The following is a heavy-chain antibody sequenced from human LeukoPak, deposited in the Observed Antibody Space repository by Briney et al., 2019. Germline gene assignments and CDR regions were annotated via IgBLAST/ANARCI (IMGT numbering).Heavy chain of an antibody. J-gene: IGHJ5*02. CDR3: ARSEVRGPHMDNWFDP. Sequence: GSSVRVSGTASEGTFSSYAVRWVRQAPGQGLEWMGGIIPIFGTANYAQKFQGRVTITADESTSTAYMELSSLRSEDTAVYYCARSEVRGPHMDNWFDPWGQGTLVTVSS. V-gene: IGHV1-69*01. CDR2: IIPIFGTA. CDR1: EGTFSSYA. D-gene: IGHD3-10*01.